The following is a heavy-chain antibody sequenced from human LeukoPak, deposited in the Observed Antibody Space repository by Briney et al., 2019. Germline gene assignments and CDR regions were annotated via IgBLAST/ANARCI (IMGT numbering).Heavy chain of an antibody. D-gene: IGHD5-18*01. CDR3: ARSNSYGMLWVLDY. CDR1: GGTFSSYA. CDR2: IIPIFGTA. Sequence: ASVKVSCKASGGTFSSYAISWVRQAPGQGLEWMRGIIPIFGTANYAQKFQGRVTITADESTSTAYMELSSLRSEDTAVYYCARSNSYGMLWVLDYWGQGTLVTVSS. J-gene: IGHJ4*02. V-gene: IGHV1-69*13.